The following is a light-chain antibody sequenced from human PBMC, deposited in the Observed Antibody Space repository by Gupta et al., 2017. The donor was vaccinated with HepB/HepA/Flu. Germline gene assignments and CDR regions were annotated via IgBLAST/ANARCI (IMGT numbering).Light chain of an antibody. V-gene: IGLV2-11*01. J-gene: IGLJ2*01. Sequence: QSTLTPPRSVSGSPGQSVTISCTGAGRDFYDYNIVSCYQQHPGKAPKLIIYEVNKRPSGVPYRFSGSKSGNTASLTISGLQAEDEAEYYCCSYAASNVVFGGGTKLTVL. CDR1: GRDFYDYNI. CDR2: EVN. CDR3: CSYAASNVV.